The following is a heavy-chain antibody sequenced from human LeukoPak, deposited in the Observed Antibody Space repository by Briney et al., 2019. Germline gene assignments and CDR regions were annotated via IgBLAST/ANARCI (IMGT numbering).Heavy chain of an antibody. CDR1: GGSISSHY. CDR2: IYNSGST. CDR3: ARPFYGHYFDY. V-gene: IGHV4-59*11. Sequence: SETLSLTCTVSGGSISSHYWSWIRQPPGKGLEWIGYIYNSGSTKYNPSLESRVTISVDTSKNQFSLKVNSVTAADTAVYYCARPFYGHYFDYWGQGTLAIVSS. D-gene: IGHD2/OR15-2a*01. J-gene: IGHJ4*02.